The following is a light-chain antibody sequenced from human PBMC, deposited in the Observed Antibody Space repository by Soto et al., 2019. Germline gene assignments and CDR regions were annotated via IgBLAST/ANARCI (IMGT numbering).Light chain of an antibody. Sequence: QSVLTQAPSVSGAPGQRVTISCTGSISNIGAGYDVHWYQQLPGTAPKLLIYGNSNRPSGVPDRFSGSKSGASASLAITGLQAEDEADYYCQSYDSSLSGMIFGGGTKLTVL. CDR1: ISNIGAGYD. CDR2: GNS. CDR3: QSYDSSLSGMI. V-gene: IGLV1-40*01. J-gene: IGLJ2*01.